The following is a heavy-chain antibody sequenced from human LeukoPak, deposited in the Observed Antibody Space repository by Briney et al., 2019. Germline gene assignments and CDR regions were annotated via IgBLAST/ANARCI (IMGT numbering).Heavy chain of an antibody. CDR3: ARDPSYYYGSGSYSVY. D-gene: IGHD3-10*01. CDR1: GFTFSSYS. V-gene: IGHV3-48*01. CDR2: ISSSSSTI. Sequence: GGSLRLSCAASGFTFSSYSMNWVRQAPGKGLEWVSYISSSSSTIYYADSVKGRFTISRGNAKNSLYLQMNSLRAEDTAVYYCARDPSYYYGSGSYSVYWGQGTLVTVSS. J-gene: IGHJ4*02.